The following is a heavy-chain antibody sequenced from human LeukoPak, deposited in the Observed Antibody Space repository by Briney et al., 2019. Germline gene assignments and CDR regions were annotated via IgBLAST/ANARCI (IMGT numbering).Heavy chain of an antibody. CDR2: IYYSGST. CDR3: ARQGGYDSLGFDY. CDR1: GGSISSSSYY. J-gene: IGHJ4*02. Sequence: SDTLSLTCTVSGGSISSSSYYWGWIRQPPGKGLEWIGSIYYSGSTYYNPSLKSRVTISVDTSKNQFSLKLSSVTAADTAVYYCARQGGYDSLGFDYWGQGTLVTVSS. D-gene: IGHD5-12*01. V-gene: IGHV4-39*01.